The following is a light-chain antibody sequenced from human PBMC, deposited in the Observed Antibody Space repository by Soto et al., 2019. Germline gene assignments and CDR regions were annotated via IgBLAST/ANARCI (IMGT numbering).Light chain of an antibody. CDR1: SSNIGANT. CDR3: AAWDDSLYVRV. CDR2: NND. Sequence: QSVLTQPPSASGTPGQRVTSSCSGSSSNIGANTVNWYQQLPGTAPKLLISNNDQRPSGVPDRFSGSKSGTSASLAISGLQSEDDADYYCAAWDDSLYVRVFGSGTKLTVL. V-gene: IGLV1-44*01. J-gene: IGLJ1*01.